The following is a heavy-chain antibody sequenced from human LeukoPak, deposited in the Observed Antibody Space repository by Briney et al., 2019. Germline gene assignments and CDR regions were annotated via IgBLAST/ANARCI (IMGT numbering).Heavy chain of an antibody. CDR2: ISSSSSYI. V-gene: IGHV3-21*01. CDR1: GFTFSSYS. Sequence: GGSLRLSCAASGFTFSSYSMNWVRQAPGKGLEWVSSISSSSSYIYYADSVKGRFTISRDNAKNSLYLQMNSLRAEDTAVYYCARDRSWGGGYGDYWGQGTLVTVSP. J-gene: IGHJ4*02. CDR3: ARDRSWGGGYGDY. D-gene: IGHD5-12*01.